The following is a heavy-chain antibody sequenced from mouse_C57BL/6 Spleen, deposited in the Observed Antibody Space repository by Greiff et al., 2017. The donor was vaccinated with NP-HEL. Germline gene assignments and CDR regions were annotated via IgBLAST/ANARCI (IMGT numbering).Heavy chain of an antibody. D-gene: IGHD4-1*01. CDR2: IWRGGST. Sequence: VKLQESGPGLVQPSQSLSITCTVSGFSLTSYGVHWVRQSPGKGLEWLGVIWRGGSTDYNAAFMSRLSITKDNSKSQVFFKMNSLQADDTAIYYCAKNPIPGTHYAMDYWGQGTSVTVSS. J-gene: IGHJ4*01. CDR1: GFSLTSYG. V-gene: IGHV2-5*01. CDR3: AKNPIPGTHYAMDY.